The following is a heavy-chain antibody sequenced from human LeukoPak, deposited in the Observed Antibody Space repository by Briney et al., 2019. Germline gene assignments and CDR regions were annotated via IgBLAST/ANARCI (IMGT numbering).Heavy chain of an antibody. D-gene: IGHD6-6*01. CDR2: VNHSGST. V-gene: IGHV4-34*01. CDR3: ARGGRYRSSNRDYYFDY. J-gene: IGHJ4*02. CDR1: GGSFSGYY. Sequence: SETLSLTCAVYGGSFSGYYWSWIRQPPGKGLEWIGEVNHSGSTNYNPSLKSRVTISVDTSKNQFSLKLSSVTAADTAVYYCARGGRYRSSNRDYYFDYWGQGTLVTVSS.